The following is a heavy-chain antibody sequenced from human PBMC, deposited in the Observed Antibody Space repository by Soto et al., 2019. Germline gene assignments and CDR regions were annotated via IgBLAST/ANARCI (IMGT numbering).Heavy chain of an antibody. Sequence: ASVKVSCKASGYTFTSYAMHWVRQAPGQRLEWMGWINAGNGNTKYSQKFQGRVTITRDTSASTVYMELRSLRSEDTAVYYCARECDYGGWFDPWGQGTLVTVSS. V-gene: IGHV1-3*01. J-gene: IGHJ5*01. CDR2: INAGNGNT. CDR1: GYTFTSYA. CDR3: ARECDYGGWFDP. D-gene: IGHD4-17*01.